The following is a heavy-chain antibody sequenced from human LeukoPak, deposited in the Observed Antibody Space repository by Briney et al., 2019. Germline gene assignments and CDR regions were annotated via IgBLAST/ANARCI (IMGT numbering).Heavy chain of an antibody. Sequence: GGSLRLSCAASGFTFSSYEMNWVRQAPGKGLEWVANIKQDGNEKHYMDSVKGRFTISRDDAKNPLYLQMSSLRAEDTAVYYCVRDGPPRSPTSGWFDPWGQGTLVTVSS. V-gene: IGHV3-7*01. D-gene: IGHD2-2*01. J-gene: IGHJ5*02. CDR3: VRDGPPRSPTSGWFDP. CDR1: GFTFSSYE. CDR2: IKQDGNEK.